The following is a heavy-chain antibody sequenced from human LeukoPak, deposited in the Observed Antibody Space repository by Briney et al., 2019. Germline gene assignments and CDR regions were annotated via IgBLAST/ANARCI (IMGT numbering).Heavy chain of an antibody. Sequence: GESLKISCKGSGYMFTSYGIGCVRQRPGKGLERGGSIYPGDSDTRYSPSFQGQVTIWADKSITTASLQWSSLKASDTAMYYCARLGGGVYYYYMDVWGKGTTVTVSS. CDR3: ARLGGGVYYYYMDV. V-gene: IGHV5-51*01. CDR2: IYPGDSDT. D-gene: IGHD3-3*01. J-gene: IGHJ6*03. CDR1: GYMFTSYG.